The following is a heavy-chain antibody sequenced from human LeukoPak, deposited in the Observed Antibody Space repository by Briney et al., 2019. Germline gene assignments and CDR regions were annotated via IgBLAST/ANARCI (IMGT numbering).Heavy chain of an antibody. Sequence: PSETLSLTCTVSGVSMTSNNYYWGWLRQPPGKGLEWIGNIHYSGSTYYSPSLKNRVTISVDTSKNQFSLRLKSVTAADTAVYYCWRPHCSNSVCSSSRVDFWGQGTLVTVSS. CDR3: WRPHCSNSVCSSSRVDF. D-gene: IGHD2-8*01. V-gene: IGHV4-39*01. CDR1: GVSMTSNNYY. CDR2: IHYSGST. J-gene: IGHJ4*02.